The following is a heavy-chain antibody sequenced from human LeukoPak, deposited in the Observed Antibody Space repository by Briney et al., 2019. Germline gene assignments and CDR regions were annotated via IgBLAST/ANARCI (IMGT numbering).Heavy chain of an antibody. V-gene: IGHV4-39*07. Sequence: PSETLSLTCTVSGGSISSSSYYWGWLRQPPGKGLEWVGSIYYSGSTYYNPSLKSRVTISVDTSKNQFSLKLSSVTAADTAVYYCAREPPRGVPAAIAYYYYYYYMDVWGKGTTVTVSS. D-gene: IGHD2-2*02. CDR1: GGSISSSSYY. J-gene: IGHJ6*03. CDR2: IYYSGST. CDR3: AREPPRGVPAAIAYYYYYYYMDV.